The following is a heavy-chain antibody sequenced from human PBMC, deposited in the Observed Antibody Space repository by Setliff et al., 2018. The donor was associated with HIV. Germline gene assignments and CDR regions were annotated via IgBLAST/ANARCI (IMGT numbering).Heavy chain of an antibody. CDR2: IDPVNGET. V-gene: IGHV1-69-2*01. CDR3: ATSRVVRRVPLPFDY. CDR1: RYTFTDYY. J-gene: IGHJ4*01. D-gene: IGHD3-10*01. Sequence: SCKASRYTFTDYYIHWVQQAPGKGLEWMGRIDPVNGETTYAENFQGRVAITADTSTDTAYLKLSSLKSDDTAVYYCATSRVVRRVPLPFDYWGQGTLVTVSS.